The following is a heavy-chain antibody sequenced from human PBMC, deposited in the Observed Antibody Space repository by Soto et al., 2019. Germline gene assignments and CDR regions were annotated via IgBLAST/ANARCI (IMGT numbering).Heavy chain of an antibody. Sequence: PSETLSLTCSVSSGSVFSGSHYWTWVRQHAGKGLEWIGNIDSSGRTYSNPSLKSRVAMSVDTSKNQFSLKLASVTAADTALYYCAREAVHRLRWSYYFDCWGQGTRVTV. CDR1: SGSVFSGSHY. CDR2: IDSSGRT. D-gene: IGHD2-15*01. V-gene: IGHV4-31*03. CDR3: AREAVHRLRWSYYFDC. J-gene: IGHJ4*02.